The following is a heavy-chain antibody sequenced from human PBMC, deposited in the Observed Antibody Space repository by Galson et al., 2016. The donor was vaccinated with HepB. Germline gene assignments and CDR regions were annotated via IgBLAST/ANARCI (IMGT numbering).Heavy chain of an antibody. J-gene: IGHJ4*02. D-gene: IGHD6-19*01. CDR2: ISTYNSHT. V-gene: IGHV1-18*01. Sequence: SVTVSCKASGHTFNTYGVAWVRQAPGKGLEWMGWISTYNSHTNYAQNFQGRVTMTTDTSTSTAFLELRSLRSDDTAIYYCARESGVGVAVDYWGQGTLVTVSS. CDR1: GHTFNTYG. CDR3: ARESGVGVAVDY.